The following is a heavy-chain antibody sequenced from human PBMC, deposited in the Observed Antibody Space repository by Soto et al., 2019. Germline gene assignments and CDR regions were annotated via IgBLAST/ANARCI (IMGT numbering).Heavy chain of an antibody. Sequence: SETLSLTCTVSGGSISSSSYYWGWIRQPPGKGLEWIGSIYYSGSTYYNPTLKSRITLSVDTPKNRFSLKLTCMTAADTAVYYCARDYFSTIFGVNYNWFDPWGQGSLVTVSS. V-gene: IGHV4-39*07. CDR3: ARDYFSTIFGVNYNWFDP. D-gene: IGHD3-3*01. CDR1: GGSISSSSYY. J-gene: IGHJ5*02. CDR2: IYYSGST.